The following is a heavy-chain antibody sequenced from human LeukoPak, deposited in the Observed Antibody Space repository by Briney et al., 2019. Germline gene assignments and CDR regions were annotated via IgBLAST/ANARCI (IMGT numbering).Heavy chain of an antibody. CDR1: ALSVTRNY. D-gene: IGHD6-13*01. CDR3: ARGPYSSTWNPVDY. Sequence: GGSLRLSCAASALSVTRNYMSWDRQAPGKGLEWVSVIYSGGSTYYADSVKGRFTISRDTSKNTLYLQMDSLRAEDTAVYYCARGPYSSTWNPVDYWGEGTLVTVSS. J-gene: IGHJ4*02. V-gene: IGHV3-66*01. CDR2: IYSGGST.